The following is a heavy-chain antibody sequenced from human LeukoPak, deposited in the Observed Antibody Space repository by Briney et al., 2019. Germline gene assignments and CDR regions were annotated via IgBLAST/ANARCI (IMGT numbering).Heavy chain of an antibody. J-gene: IGHJ4*02. D-gene: IGHD3-22*01. CDR3: ARLNYYDSSGLDY. CDR1: GFTVSSNY. V-gene: IGHV3-66*04. Sequence: GGSLRLSCAASGFTVSSNYMSWVRQAPGKGLEWVSVIYSGGSTYYADSVKGRFTISRDNSKNTLYLQMNSLRAEDTAVYYCARLNYYDSSGLDYWGQGTLATVSS. CDR2: IYSGGST.